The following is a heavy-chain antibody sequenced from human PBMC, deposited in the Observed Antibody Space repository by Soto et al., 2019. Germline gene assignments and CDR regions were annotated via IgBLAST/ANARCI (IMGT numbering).Heavy chain of an antibody. D-gene: IGHD3-22*01. CDR3: AKDPEGNYYRTGYYPPRFDS. CDR1: GGTFSTYA. V-gene: IGHV1-69*06. J-gene: IGHJ4*02. Sequence: QVRLVQSGAEVKRPGSSVKVSCTASGGTFSTYALSWVRQAPGQGLEWMGGIIPVFGTPDLAPKFQGRVTITADTSTSTAYLEVYSLRSEDTAMYYCAKDPEGNYYRTGYYPPRFDSWGQGTLVTVSS. CDR2: IIPVFGTP.